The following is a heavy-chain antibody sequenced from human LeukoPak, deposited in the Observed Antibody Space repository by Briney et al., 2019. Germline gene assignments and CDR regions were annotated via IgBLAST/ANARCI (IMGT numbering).Heavy chain of an antibody. CDR3: ARNSHGYGSGWQQFNFDY. J-gene: IGHJ4*02. V-gene: IGHV1-18*01. CDR2: INTYNGNT. CDR1: GYTFTNYG. Sequence: ASVKVSCKASGYTFTNYGITWVRQAPGQGLEWMGWINTYNGNTNYAQKLQGRVTMTPDTSTSTAYMELRSLRSDDTAVYYCARNSHGYGSGWQQFNFDYWGQGTLVTVSS. D-gene: IGHD6-19*01.